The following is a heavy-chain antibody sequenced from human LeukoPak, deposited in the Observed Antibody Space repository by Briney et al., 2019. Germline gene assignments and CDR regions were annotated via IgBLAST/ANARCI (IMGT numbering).Heavy chain of an antibody. V-gene: IGHV1-69*13. D-gene: IGHD3-22*01. CDR3: AREPYYYDSSGSVVGDFDY. Sequence: SVKVSCKASGGTFSSYAISWVRQAPGQGLEWMGGIIPIFGTANYAQKFQGRVTITADESTSTAYMELSSLRSEDTAVYYCAREPYYYDSSGSVVGDFDYWGQGTLVTVSS. J-gene: IGHJ4*02. CDR2: IIPIFGTA. CDR1: GGTFSSYA.